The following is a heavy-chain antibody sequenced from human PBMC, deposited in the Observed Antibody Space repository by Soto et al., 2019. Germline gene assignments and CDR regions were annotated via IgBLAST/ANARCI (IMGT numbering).Heavy chain of an antibody. CDR3: AKDRGSSWEYYYYYGMDV. J-gene: IGHJ6*02. Sequence: SVKVSCKASGGTFSSYAISWVRQAPGQGLEWMGRIIPFIGTANYAQKFQGRVTITADESTSTAYMELTSLRSEDTAVYYCAKDRGSSWEYYYYYGMDVWGQGTTVTVSS. CDR2: IIPFIGTA. CDR1: GGTFSSYA. V-gene: IGHV1-69*11. D-gene: IGHD6-13*01.